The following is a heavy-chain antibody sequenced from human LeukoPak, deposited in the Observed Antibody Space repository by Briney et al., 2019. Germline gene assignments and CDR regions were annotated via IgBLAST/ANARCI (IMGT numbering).Heavy chain of an antibody. CDR2: INPNSGGT. CDR3: ASLNRGIVVVPAAPSDAFDI. V-gene: IGHV1-2*02. J-gene: IGHJ3*02. CDR1: GYTFTGYY. Sequence: GASVKVSCKASGYTFTGYYMHWVRQAPGQGLEWMGWINPNSGGTNYAQKFQGRVTMTRDTSISTAYMELSRLRSDDTAVYYCASLNRGIVVVPAAPSDAFDIWGQGTMVTVSS. D-gene: IGHD2-2*01.